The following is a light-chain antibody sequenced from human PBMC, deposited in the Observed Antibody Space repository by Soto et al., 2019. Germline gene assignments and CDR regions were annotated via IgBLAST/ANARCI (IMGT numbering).Light chain of an antibody. Sequence: EIVLTRAPGTLSLSPGERATLSCRASQSVSRSLLAWYQQKPGQAPRLLIYGASTRATGIADRFSGSGSGTDFTLTISRLEPEDFAVYYCQQYGNPPTYSFGQGTKLEIK. CDR1: QSVSRSL. CDR3: QQYGNPPTYS. J-gene: IGKJ2*03. CDR2: GAS. V-gene: IGKV3-20*01.